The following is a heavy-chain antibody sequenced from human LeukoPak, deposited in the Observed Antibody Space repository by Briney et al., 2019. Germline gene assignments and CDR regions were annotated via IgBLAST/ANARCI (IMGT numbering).Heavy chain of an antibody. V-gene: IGHV4-59*01. Sequence: SETLSLTCTVSGGSITSYYWSWIRQPPGKGLEWIGYIYYSGSTDYNPSLKSRVSISVDTSKNQFSLKLSSVTAADTAVYYCARRAYSSGYYYFDYWGQGALVTVSS. CDR1: GGSITSYY. J-gene: IGHJ4*02. D-gene: IGHD3-22*01. CDR3: ARRAYSSGYYYFDY. CDR2: IYYSGST.